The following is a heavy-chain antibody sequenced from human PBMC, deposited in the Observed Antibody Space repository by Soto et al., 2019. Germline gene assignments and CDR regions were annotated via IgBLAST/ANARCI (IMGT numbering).Heavy chain of an antibody. Sequence: QSGGSLRLSCAASGFTFSSYEMNWVRQAPGKGLEWVSYISSSGRTIYYADSVKGRFTISRDNAKNSLYLQMNSLRAEDTAVYYCARQGYYYYYGMDVWGQGTTVTVSS. J-gene: IGHJ6*02. CDR1: GFTFSSYE. V-gene: IGHV3-48*03. CDR2: ISSSGRTI. CDR3: ARQGYYYYYGMDV.